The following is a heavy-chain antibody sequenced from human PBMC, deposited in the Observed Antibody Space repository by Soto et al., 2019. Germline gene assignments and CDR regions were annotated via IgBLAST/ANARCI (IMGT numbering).Heavy chain of an antibody. Sequence: QVQLVQSGPEVQKPGASVKVSCKASGYTFTDYGISWVRQAPGQGLEWMGWIGTYNGDTRYAHKFQGTVTMTTDTSTSTVYMDLRSLRSDDTATYYCVRDFLWTNGQWSDCFDPWGQGTLVTVSS. CDR2: IGTYNGDT. CDR1: GYTFTDYG. CDR3: VRDFLWTNGQWSDCFDP. J-gene: IGHJ5*02. D-gene: IGHD2-8*01. V-gene: IGHV1-18*01.